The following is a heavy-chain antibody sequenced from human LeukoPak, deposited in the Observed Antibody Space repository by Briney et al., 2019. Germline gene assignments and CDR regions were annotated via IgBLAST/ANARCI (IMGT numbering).Heavy chain of an antibody. D-gene: IGHD4-23*01. Sequence: GGSLRLSCAASGFTVSSNYMTWVRQAPGKGLEWVSVFYTGGSTYYADSVKGRFTISRDNSKNTLYLQMHSLRAEDTAVYYCARVFSYGGLYSDYWGQGTLVTVSS. V-gene: IGHV3-53*01. J-gene: IGHJ4*02. CDR3: ARVFSYGGLYSDY. CDR1: GFTVSSNY. CDR2: FYTGGST.